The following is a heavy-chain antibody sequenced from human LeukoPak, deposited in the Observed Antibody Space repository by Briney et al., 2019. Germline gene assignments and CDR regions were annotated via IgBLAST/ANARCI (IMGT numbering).Heavy chain of an antibody. V-gene: IGHV3-74*01. CDR2: INSDGSST. CDR3: ARRGKADYYYGSGNDDDAFDI. J-gene: IGHJ3*02. CDR1: GFTFSSYW. Sequence: GGSLRLSCAASGFTFSSYWMHWVRQAPGKGLVWVSRINSDGSSTSYADSVKGRFTISRDNAKNTLYLQMNSLRAEDTAVYYCARRGKADYYYGSGNDDDAFDIWGQGTMVTVSS. D-gene: IGHD3-10*01.